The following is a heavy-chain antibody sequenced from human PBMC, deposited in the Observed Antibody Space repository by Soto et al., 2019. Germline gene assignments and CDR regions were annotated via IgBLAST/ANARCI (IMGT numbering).Heavy chain of an antibody. D-gene: IGHD6-13*01. CDR1: GGSFSGYY. V-gene: IGHV4-34*01. CDR2: INHSGST. J-gene: IGHJ4*02. CDR3: AIPESGGSSWYYFDY. Sequence: SETLSLTCAVYGGSFSGYYWSWIRQPPGKGLEWIGEINHSGSTNYNPSLKSRVTISVDTSKNQFSLKLSSVTAADTAVYYCAIPESGGSSWYYFDYWGQGTLVTVSS.